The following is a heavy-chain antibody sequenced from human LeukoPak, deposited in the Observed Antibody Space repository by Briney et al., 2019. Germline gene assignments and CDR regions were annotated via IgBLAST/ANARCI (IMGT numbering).Heavy chain of an antibody. CDR1: GFTFSHFW. Sequence: GALRLSCAASGFTFSHFWMSWVRQAPGKGLEWVAYIKKTGSETYYVDSVKGRFTITRDNTRNSLFLQIYSLRAEDTAVYFCAREDGYCSGGNCYSYFDSWGQGTLVTVSS. CDR3: AREDGYCSGGNCYSYFDS. J-gene: IGHJ4*02. CDR2: IKKTGSET. D-gene: IGHD2-15*01. V-gene: IGHV3-7*01.